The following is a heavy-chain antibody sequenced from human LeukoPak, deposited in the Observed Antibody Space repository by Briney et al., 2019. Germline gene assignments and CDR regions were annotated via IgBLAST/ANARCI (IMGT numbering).Heavy chain of an antibody. CDR1: GGSIRTSSYY. D-gene: IGHD1-26*01. CDR2: IHYSGST. V-gene: IGHV4-39*07. J-gene: IGHJ5*02. CDR3: ARDDAASYYSWFGT. Sequence: KTSETLSLTCTVSGGSIRTSSYYWGWIRQTPGKGLEWIGSIHYSGSTYYNPSLKSRVTISVESTQFSLNLMSVTPADTATYYCARDDAASYYSWFGTWGQGILVTVSS.